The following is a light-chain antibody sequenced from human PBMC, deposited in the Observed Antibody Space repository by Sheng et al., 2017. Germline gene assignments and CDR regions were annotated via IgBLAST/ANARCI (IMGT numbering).Light chain of an antibody. J-gene: IGKJ2*01. CDR1: QGINNW. CDR2: KAS. CDR3: QQYNSYSST. V-gene: IGKV1-5*03. Sequence: DIQMTQSPSSLSASVGDKVTITCRASQGINNWLAWYQQKPGKAPKLLIYKASSLESGVPSRFSGSGSGTEFTLTISSLQPDDFATYYCQQYNSYSSTFGQGTKLEIK.